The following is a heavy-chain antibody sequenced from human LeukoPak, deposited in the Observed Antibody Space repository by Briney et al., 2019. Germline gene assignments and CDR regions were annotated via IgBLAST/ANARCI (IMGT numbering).Heavy chain of an antibody. Sequence: PGRSLRLSCAASGFTFSSYGMHWVRQAPDKGLEWVAVIWYDGSNKYYADSVKGRFTISRDNSKNTLYLQMNSLRAEDTAVYYCARDHCSSTSCPPFYYYYGMDVWGKGTTVTVSS. CDR2: IWYDGSNK. V-gene: IGHV3-33*01. CDR1: GFTFSSYG. CDR3: ARDHCSSTSCPPFYYYYGMDV. D-gene: IGHD2-2*01. J-gene: IGHJ6*04.